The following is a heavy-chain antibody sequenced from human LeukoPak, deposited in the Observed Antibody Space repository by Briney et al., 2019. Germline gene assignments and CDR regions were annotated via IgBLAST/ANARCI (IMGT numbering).Heavy chain of an antibody. J-gene: IGHJ6*03. CDR3: AREVGSSTYYYYYYYMDV. Sequence: GGSLRLSCAVSGFTFSSYSMNWVRQAPGKGLEWVSSISSSSSYIYYADSVKGRFTISRDNAKNSLYLQMNSLRAEDTAVYYCAREVGSSTYYYYYYYMDVWGKGTTVTVSS. D-gene: IGHD6-6*01. CDR1: GFTFSSYS. CDR2: ISSSSSYI. V-gene: IGHV3-21*01.